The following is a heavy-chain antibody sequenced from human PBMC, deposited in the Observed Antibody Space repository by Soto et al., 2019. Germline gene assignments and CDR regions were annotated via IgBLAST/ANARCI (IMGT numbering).Heavy chain of an antibody. CDR2: IIPILGIA. CDR1: GGTFSSYT. Sequence: SVKVSCKASGGTFSSYTISWVRQAPGQGLGWMGRIIPILGIANYAQKFQGRVTITADKSTSTAYMELSSLRSEDTAVYYCARDPSGSYPDVGDYWGQGTLVTVSS. CDR3: ARDPSGSYPDVGDY. D-gene: IGHD1-26*01. J-gene: IGHJ4*02. V-gene: IGHV1-69*04.